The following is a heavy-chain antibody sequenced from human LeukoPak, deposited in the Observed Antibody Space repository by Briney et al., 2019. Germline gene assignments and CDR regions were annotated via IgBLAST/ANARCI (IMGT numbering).Heavy chain of an antibody. CDR1: GFTFSSYA. CDR2: ISGSGGST. D-gene: IGHD2-2*01. V-gene: IGHV3-23*01. J-gene: IGHJ4*02. Sequence: QPGGSLRLSCAASGFTFSSYAMSWVRQAPGKGLEWVSAISGSGGSTYYADSVKGRFTISRGNSKNTLYLQMNSLRAEDTAVYYCAKAGSSRTAPFGYWGQGTLVTVSS. CDR3: AKAGSSRTAPFGY.